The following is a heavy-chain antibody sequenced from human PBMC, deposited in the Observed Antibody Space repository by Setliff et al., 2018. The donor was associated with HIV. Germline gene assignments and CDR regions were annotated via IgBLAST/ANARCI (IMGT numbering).Heavy chain of an antibody. CDR1: GYSISSGYY. CDR3: ARDLGPQFDY. D-gene: IGHD3-16*01. Sequence: SETLSLTCAVSGYSISSGYYWGWIRQPPGKRLEWIGSIYHTGSTDYNPSLKSRVTISVDTSKNHFSLKLSSVTAADTAEYYCARDLGPQFDYWGQGTLVTVSS. V-gene: IGHV4-38-2*02. J-gene: IGHJ4*02. CDR2: IYHTGST.